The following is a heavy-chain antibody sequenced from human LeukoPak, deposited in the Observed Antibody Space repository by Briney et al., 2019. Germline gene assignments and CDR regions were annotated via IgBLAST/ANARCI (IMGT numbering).Heavy chain of an antibody. D-gene: IGHD1-26*01. V-gene: IGHV1-18*01. CDR3: ARDLTHYHAFDI. Sequence: ASVKVSCKASGYTFTSYGISWVRQAPGQGLEWMGWISAYNGNTNYAQKLQGRVTMTTDTSTSTAYIELRSLRSDDTAVYYCARDLTHYHAFDIWGQGTMVTVSS. CDR2: ISAYNGNT. J-gene: IGHJ3*02. CDR1: GYTFTSYG.